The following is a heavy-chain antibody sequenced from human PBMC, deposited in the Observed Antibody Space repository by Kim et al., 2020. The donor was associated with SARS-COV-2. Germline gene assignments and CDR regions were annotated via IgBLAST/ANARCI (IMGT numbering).Heavy chain of an antibody. Sequence: GGSLRLSCVVSGFTTSTFGMSWVRQAPGKGPEWVSGISGSGGNAYYADSVQGRFTISRDNSKKMLYLQMNSLRAEDTAVYYCAKDLAYGAYYFGSFGGQGTRVTVAS. CDR1: GFTTSTFG. D-gene: IGHD2-21*02. CDR2: ISGSGGNA. V-gene: IGHV3-23*01. CDR3: AKDLAYGAYYFGSF. J-gene: IGHJ4*02.